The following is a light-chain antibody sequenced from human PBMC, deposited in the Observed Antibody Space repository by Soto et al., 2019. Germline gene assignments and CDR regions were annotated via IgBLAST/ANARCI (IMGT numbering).Light chain of an antibody. V-gene: IGLV1-51*01. Sequence: QSVLTQPPSVSAAPGQKVTISCSGSSSNIGSNYVSWYQQFPGAAPKLLIFDNNQRPSGSPDRCSGSKSGTSVTLDITGLQTGDEADYYCGTWDSTLSAGVVGGGTKLTVL. J-gene: IGLJ3*02. CDR2: DNN. CDR1: SSNIGSNY. CDR3: GTWDSTLSAGV.